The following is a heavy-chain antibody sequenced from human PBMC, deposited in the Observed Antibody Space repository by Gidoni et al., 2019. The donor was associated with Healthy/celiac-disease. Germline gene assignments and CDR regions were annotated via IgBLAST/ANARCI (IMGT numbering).Heavy chain of an antibody. CDR1: GYTLTELS. CDR2: FDPEDGET. Sequence: QVQLVQSVAELTKPGASVKVSCKDSGYTLTELSMHWVRQAPGKGLEWMGGFDPEDGETIYAQKFQGRVTMTEDTSTDTAYMELSSLRSEDTAVYYCATLNYYDSSGYYYFYDFDIWGQGTMVTVSS. CDR3: ATLNYYDSSGYYYFYDFDI. J-gene: IGHJ3*02. V-gene: IGHV1-24*01. D-gene: IGHD3-22*01.